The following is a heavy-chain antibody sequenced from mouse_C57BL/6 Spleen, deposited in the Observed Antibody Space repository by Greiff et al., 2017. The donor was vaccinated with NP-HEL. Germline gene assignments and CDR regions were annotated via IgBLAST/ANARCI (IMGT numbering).Heavy chain of an antibody. CDR1: GYTFTEYT. Sequence: QMQLKESGAELVKPGASVKLSCKASGYTFTEYTIHWVKQRSGQGLEWIGWFYPGSGSIKYNEKFKDKATLTADKSSSTVYMELSRLTSEDSAVYFCARHEDYYGSRAWFAYWGQGTLVTVSA. D-gene: IGHD1-1*01. CDR2: FYPGSGSI. V-gene: IGHV1-62-2*01. J-gene: IGHJ3*01. CDR3: ARHEDYYGSRAWFAY.